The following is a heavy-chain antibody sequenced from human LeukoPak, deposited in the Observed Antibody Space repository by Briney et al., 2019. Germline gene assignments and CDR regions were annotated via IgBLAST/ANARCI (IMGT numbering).Heavy chain of an antibody. CDR1: GFTVSSNY. Sequence: GGSLRLSCAASGFTVSSNYMIWIRHAPGKRLHWVSVIYSGGSTSYADSVKGRFTISRDNSKNTLYLQMNSLRAEDTAVYYCARSIYDYVWGSYDYWGQGTLVTVSS. D-gene: IGHD3-16*01. CDR2: IYSGGST. CDR3: ARSIYDYVWGSYDY. V-gene: IGHV3-66*01. J-gene: IGHJ4*02.